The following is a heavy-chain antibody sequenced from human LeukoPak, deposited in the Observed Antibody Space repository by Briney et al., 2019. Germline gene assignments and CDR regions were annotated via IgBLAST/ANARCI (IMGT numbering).Heavy chain of an antibody. CDR3: ARDSLRWNYMDV. CDR2: IWYDGSNK. V-gene: IGHV3-33*01. Sequence: GGSLRLSCAASGFTFSSYGMHWVRQAPGKGLEWVAVIWYDGSNKYYADSVKGRFTISRDNSKNTLYLQMNSLRAEDTAVYYCARDSLRWNYMDVWGKGTTVTVSS. D-gene: IGHD4-23*01. CDR1: GFTFSSYG. J-gene: IGHJ6*03.